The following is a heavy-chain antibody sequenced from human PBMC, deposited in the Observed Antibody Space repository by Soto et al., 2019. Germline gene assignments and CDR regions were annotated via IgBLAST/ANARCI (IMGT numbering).Heavy chain of an antibody. CDR3: ARRLYGDYDY. CDR2: ISTYNGNT. Sequence: QAQLVQSGAEVKEPGASVKVSCKASGYSFTTSGITWVRQAPGQGLEWMGWISTYNGNTNYAQKHQDRVTLTTDTSTRTAYMELRSLRSDDTAVYYCARRLYGDYDYWGQGTLVTVSS. CDR1: GYSFTTSG. J-gene: IGHJ4*02. D-gene: IGHD4-17*01. V-gene: IGHV1-18*01.